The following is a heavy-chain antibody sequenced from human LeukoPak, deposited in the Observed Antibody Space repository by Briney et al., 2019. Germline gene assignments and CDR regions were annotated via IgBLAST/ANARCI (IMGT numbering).Heavy chain of an antibody. CDR2: ISGSGGST. Sequence: GGSLRLSCAASGFTLSSYAMSWVRQAPGKGLEWVSAISGSGGSTYYADSVKGRFTISRDNSKNTLYLQMNSLRAEDTAVYYCAKVMRVYYDYVWGSSYYFDYWGQGTLVTVSS. J-gene: IGHJ4*02. CDR1: GFTLSSYA. V-gene: IGHV3-23*01. CDR3: AKVMRVYYDYVWGSSYYFDY. D-gene: IGHD3-16*01.